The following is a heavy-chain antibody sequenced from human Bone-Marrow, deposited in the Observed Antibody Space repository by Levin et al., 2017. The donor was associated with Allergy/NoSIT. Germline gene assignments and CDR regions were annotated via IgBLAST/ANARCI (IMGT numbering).Heavy chain of an antibody. J-gene: IGHJ6*02. Sequence: GESLKISCTASGFTFTNYAVYWVRQAPGKGLEWVALITFDGNNKDYADSVKGRFTIAADSSKKTIYLEMNSLRVEDTAVYYCARYGWYGSTGYQYYYGVDVWGQGTTVIVS. CDR1: GFTFTNYA. V-gene: IGHV3-30-3*01. CDR3: ARYGWYGSTGYQYYYGVDV. CDR2: ITFDGNNK. D-gene: IGHD6-19*01.